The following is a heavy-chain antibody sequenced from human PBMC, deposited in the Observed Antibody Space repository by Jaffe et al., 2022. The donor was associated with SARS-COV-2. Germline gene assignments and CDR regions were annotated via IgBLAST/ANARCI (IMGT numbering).Heavy chain of an antibody. J-gene: IGHJ6*02. Sequence: EVQLVESGGGLVKPGGSLRLSCAASGFTFSRYSMNWVRQAPGKGLEWVSSISSSSDYIYYADSIKGRFTISRDNAKNSLYLQLNSLRAEDTAVYYCARESGYCSSTPCYSSYAMDVWGQGTTVTVSS. V-gene: IGHV3-21*01. D-gene: IGHD2-2*03. CDR2: ISSSSDYI. CDR1: GFTFSRYS. CDR3: ARESGYCSSTPCYSSYAMDV.